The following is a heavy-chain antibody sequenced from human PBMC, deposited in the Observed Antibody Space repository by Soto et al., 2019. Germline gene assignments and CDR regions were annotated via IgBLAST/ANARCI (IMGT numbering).Heavy chain of an antibody. Sequence: SVKVSCKASGFTFTSSAVQWVRQARGQRLEWIGWIVVGSGNTNYAQKFQERVTITRDMSTSTAYMELSSLRSEDTAVYYCAAVVRGVIIRGDAFDIWGQGTMVTV. CDR1: GFTFTSSA. V-gene: IGHV1-58*01. CDR2: IVVGSGNT. D-gene: IGHD3-10*01. J-gene: IGHJ3*02. CDR3: AAVVRGVIIRGDAFDI.